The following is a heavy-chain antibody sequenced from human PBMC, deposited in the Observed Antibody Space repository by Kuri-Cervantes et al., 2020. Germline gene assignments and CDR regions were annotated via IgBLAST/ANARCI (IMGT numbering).Heavy chain of an antibody. J-gene: IGHJ5*02. Sequence: SQTLSLTCAVYGGSFSGYYWSWIRQPPGKGLEWIGEINHSGSTNYNPSLKSRVTISVDTSKNQFSLKLSSVTAADTAVYYCARALRYYDSSGYYMMCPASWFDPWGQGTLVTVSS. CDR1: GGSFSGYY. CDR2: INHSGST. CDR3: ARALRYYDSSGYYMMCPASWFDP. D-gene: IGHD3-22*01. V-gene: IGHV4-34*01.